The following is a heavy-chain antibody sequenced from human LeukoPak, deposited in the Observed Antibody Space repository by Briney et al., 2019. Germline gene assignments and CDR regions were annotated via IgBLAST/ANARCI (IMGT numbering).Heavy chain of an antibody. CDR2: IRYDGNNK. Sequence: GGSLRLSCAASGFTFSSYGMHWVRQAPGKGLEWVAFIRYDGNNKYYADSVKGRFTISRDNSKNTLYLQMNSLRAEDTAMYYCATSGYGDFDYWGQGTLVTVSS. V-gene: IGHV3-30*02. CDR3: ATSGYGDFDY. J-gene: IGHJ4*02. CDR1: GFTFSSYG. D-gene: IGHD4-17*01.